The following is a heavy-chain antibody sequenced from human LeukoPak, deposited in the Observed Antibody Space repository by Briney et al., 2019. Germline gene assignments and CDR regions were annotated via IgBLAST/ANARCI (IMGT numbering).Heavy chain of an antibody. CDR2: IFTSGST. CDR3: ARKALPGNWFDP. Sequence: PSETLSLTCTVSGDSMSTYYWSWIRQPAGKGLEWIGRIFTSGSTNYNPSLKSRVTMSLDTSKNQFSLKLSSVTAADTAVYYCARKALPGNWFDPWGQGALVTVSS. J-gene: IGHJ5*02. CDR1: GDSMSTYY. V-gene: IGHV4-4*07.